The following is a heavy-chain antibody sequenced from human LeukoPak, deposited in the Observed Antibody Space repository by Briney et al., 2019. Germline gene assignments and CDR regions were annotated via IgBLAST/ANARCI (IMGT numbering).Heavy chain of an antibody. Sequence: ASVRVSCKASGYTFTAYYMHWVRQAPGQGLEWMEWINPNSGGTNYAQKFKGWVTLTRDTSINTTYMELSRLASDVTAVYFCARGTPGSYLGYWGQGTLVTVSP. CDR3: ARGTPGSYLGY. V-gene: IGHV1-2*04. CDR2: INPNSGGT. CDR1: GYTFTAYY. J-gene: IGHJ4*02. D-gene: IGHD3-16*02.